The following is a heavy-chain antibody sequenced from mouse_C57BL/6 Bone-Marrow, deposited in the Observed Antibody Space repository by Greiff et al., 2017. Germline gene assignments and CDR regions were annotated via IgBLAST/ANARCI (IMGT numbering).Heavy chain of an antibody. Sequence: VQLKESGTVLARPGASVKMSCKTSGYTFTSYWMHWVKQRPGQGLEWIGAIYPGNSDTSYNQKFKGKAKLTAVTSASTAYMELSSLTNEDSAVYYCTSPIYYGYVYAMDYWGQGTSVTVSS. CDR2: IYPGNSDT. D-gene: IGHD2-2*01. J-gene: IGHJ4*01. CDR1: GYTFTSYW. V-gene: IGHV1-5*01. CDR3: TSPIYYGYVYAMDY.